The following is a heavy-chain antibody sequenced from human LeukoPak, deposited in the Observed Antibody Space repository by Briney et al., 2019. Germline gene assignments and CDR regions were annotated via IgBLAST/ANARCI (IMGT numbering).Heavy chain of an antibody. V-gene: IGHV1-69*13. D-gene: IGHD2-15*01. CDR1: GGTFSSYA. CDR2: IIPIFGTA. J-gene: IGHJ6*03. CDR3: ASRSGGTFYYMDV. Sequence: SVKVSCKASGGTFSSYAISWVRQAPGQGLEWMGGIIPIFGTANYAQKFQGRVTIIADESTSTAYMELSSLRSEDTAVYYCASRSGGTFYYMDVWGKGTTVTISS.